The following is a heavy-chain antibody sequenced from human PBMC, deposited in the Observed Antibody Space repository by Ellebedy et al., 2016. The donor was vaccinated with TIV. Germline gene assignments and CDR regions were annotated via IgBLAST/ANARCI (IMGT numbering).Heavy chain of an antibody. D-gene: IGHD1-26*01. CDR3: ARVGIYVPFDY. Sequence: GESLKISCAASGFIFSDHYMDWVRQAPGKGLEWVGRSRNKANSPATEYAASVTCRFTISRDDSENSLYLQMNSLKTEDTAVYYCARVGIYVPFDYWGQGTLVTVSS. J-gene: IGHJ4*02. V-gene: IGHV3-72*01. CDR2: SRNKANSPAT. CDR1: GFIFSDHY.